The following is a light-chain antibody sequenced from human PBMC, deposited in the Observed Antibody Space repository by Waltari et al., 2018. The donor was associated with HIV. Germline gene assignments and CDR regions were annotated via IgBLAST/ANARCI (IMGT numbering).Light chain of an antibody. Sequence: HSALTQPASVSGSPGQSITISCTGPTSDFDTFDFVSWYQQSPGRSPKLISFEVYFRPSGVSQRGSGSKSVDTASLTISARRAEDEADYFCSSYSARGFVAFGGGTKVTVL. CDR1: TSDFDTFDF. CDR3: SSYSARGFVA. J-gene: IGLJ3*02. V-gene: IGLV2-14*01. CDR2: EVY.